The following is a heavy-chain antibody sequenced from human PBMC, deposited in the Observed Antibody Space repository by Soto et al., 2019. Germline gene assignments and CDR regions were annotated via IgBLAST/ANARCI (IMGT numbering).Heavy chain of an antibody. D-gene: IGHD6-6*01. J-gene: IGHJ4*02. V-gene: IGHV3-23*01. CDR1: GFTFNSYA. Sequence: PGGSLRLSCAASGFTFNSYAMSWVRQAPGKGLEWVSGIRGSGDNTDYADSVKGRFTISRDNSKNTLYLQMNSLRAEDTALYYCAKDKGYSSSYFDYWGQGTLVTVSS. CDR3: AKDKGYSSSYFDY. CDR2: IRGSGDNT.